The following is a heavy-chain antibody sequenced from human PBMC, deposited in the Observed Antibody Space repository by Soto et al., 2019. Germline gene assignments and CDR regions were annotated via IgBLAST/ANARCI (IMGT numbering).Heavy chain of an antibody. CDR3: AKSWSGSHGAFDM. D-gene: IGHD2-8*02. J-gene: IGHJ3*02. V-gene: IGHV3-30*18. Sequence: GGSLRLSCAASGFIFSTYGMHWVRQAPGKGLEWVAVISYDGSNQYYEDSVKGRFTISRDNSKNTLYLQMNSLRVEDTAVYYCAKSWSGSHGAFDMWGQGTMVTVSS. CDR2: ISYDGSNQ. CDR1: GFIFSTYG.